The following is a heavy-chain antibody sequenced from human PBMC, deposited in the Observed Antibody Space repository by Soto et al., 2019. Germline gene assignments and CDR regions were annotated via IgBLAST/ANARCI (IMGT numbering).Heavy chain of an antibody. Sequence: QLQLQESGPGLVKPSETLSLTCTVSGGSISSSSYYWGWIRQPPGKGLEWIGSIYYSGSTYYNPSLKSRVTRSVATSTTQFSLKLSSVTAADTAVYACAGHGLDYYGSGSPDYWGQGTLVTVSS. J-gene: IGHJ4*02. CDR3: AGHGLDYYGSGSPDY. V-gene: IGHV4-39*01. CDR2: IYYSGST. D-gene: IGHD3-10*01. CDR1: GGSISSSSYY.